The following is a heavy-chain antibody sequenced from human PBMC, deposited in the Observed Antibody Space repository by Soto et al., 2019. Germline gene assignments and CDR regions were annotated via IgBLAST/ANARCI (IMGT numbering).Heavy chain of an antibody. CDR1: GFSLSTTGVG. Sequence: QITLKESGPTLVKPTQTLTLTCSFSGFSLSTTGVGVGWIRQSPGKALEWLAIIYWDNDKRYSPFLRSRLTISKDNSNEHVVLTVSNMYPGDTGTYYYARSLLFGDLHWGQGALVTVSS. CDR3: ARSLLFGDLH. J-gene: IGHJ4*02. V-gene: IGHV2-5*02. D-gene: IGHD3-10*01. CDR2: IYWDNDK.